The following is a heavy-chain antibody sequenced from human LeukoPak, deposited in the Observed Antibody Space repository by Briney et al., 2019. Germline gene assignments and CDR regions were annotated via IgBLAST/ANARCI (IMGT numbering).Heavy chain of an antibody. CDR2: ISDSGDST. D-gene: IGHD5-24*01. CDR3: AKKMTITGWLYYFDY. V-gene: IGHV3-23*01. CDR1: GFTFSSYA. J-gene: IGHJ4*02. Sequence: GGSLRLSCAVSGFTFSSYAMSWVRQAPGRGLEWVSAISDSGDSTYYADSVKGRFTVSRDNSKNTLYLQMNSLRAEDTAVYYCAKKMTITGWLYYFDYWGQGTPVTVSS.